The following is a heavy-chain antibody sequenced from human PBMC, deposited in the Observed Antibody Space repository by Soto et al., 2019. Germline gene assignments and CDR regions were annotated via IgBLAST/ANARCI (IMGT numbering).Heavy chain of an antibody. D-gene: IGHD3-16*01. J-gene: IGHJ4*02. CDR3: ARETGYVDYDWGHYRTRGRFDF. CDR2: INHSGST. Sequence: PSETLSLTCAVYGGSFSGYYWTWIRQPPGTGLEWIGEINHSGSTNYNPSLKSRVTISVDTSKNQFSLKLTSVTAAGTAVYYCARETGYVDYDWGHYRTRGRFDFWGLGSLVTVS. CDR1: GGSFSGYY. V-gene: IGHV4-34*01.